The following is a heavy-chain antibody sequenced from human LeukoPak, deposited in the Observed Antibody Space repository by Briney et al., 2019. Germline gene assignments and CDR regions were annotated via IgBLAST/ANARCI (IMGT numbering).Heavy chain of an antibody. Sequence: SETLSLTCTVSGGSISGSSYYWGWIRQPPGTGLEWIGSIYYSGSTYYNPSLKSRVTISVDTSKNQFSLKLSSVTAADTAVYYCARDQRRLGELSPRPIDYWGQGTLVTVSS. D-gene: IGHD3-16*02. J-gene: IGHJ4*02. CDR2: IYYSGST. CDR1: GGSISGSSYY. CDR3: ARDQRRLGELSPRPIDY. V-gene: IGHV4-39*07.